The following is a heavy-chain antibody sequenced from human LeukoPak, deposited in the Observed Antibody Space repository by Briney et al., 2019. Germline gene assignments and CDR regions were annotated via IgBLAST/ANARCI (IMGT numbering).Heavy chain of an antibody. Sequence: PSETLSLTCTVSGGSISSYYWSWIRQPPGKGLEWIGNIYYSGSTIYNPSLKSRVTISVDTSKNQFSLNLTSVTAADTAVYYCARGGHRDGYKSNPKLPTDYWGQGTLVTVSS. V-gene: IGHV4-59*01. CDR2: IYYSGST. J-gene: IGHJ4*02. D-gene: IGHD5-24*01. CDR1: GGSISSYY. CDR3: ARGGHRDGYKSNPKLPTDY.